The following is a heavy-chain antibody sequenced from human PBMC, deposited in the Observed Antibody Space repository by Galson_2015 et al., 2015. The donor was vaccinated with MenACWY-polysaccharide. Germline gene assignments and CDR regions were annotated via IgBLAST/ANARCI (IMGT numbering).Heavy chain of an antibody. CDR3: ARGITSSN. CDR2: INRDGSNT. D-gene: IGHD6-6*01. J-gene: IGHJ4*02. V-gene: IGHV3-74*01. Sequence: SLRLSCAASGFTFNTHWMHWVRQAPGKGLMWVSRINRDGSNTDYADSVKGRFTISRDNAKNTLFLQMNSLRAEDTAVYYCARGITSSNWGRGTLVPVSS. CDR1: GFTFNTHW.